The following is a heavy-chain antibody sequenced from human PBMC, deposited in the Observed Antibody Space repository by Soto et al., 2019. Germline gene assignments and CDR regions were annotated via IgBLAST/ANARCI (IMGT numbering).Heavy chain of an antibody. CDR1: RFTFNTYG. Sequence: ERSLRFSCAASRFTFNTYGMHWVRQATGKELEWVALILYDGSNEYYADSVKGRFTISRDNSRNTLYLQMNSLRAEDTAVYYCAKDCWGHGPGVVIIQPFDYWGQGTLVTVSS. J-gene: IGHJ4*02. CDR3: AKDCWGHGPGVVIIQPFDY. D-gene: IGHD3-3*01. V-gene: IGHV3-30*18. CDR2: ILYDGSNE.